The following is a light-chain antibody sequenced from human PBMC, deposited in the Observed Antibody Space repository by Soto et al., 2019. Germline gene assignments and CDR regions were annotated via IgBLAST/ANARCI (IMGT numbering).Light chain of an antibody. J-gene: IGKJ5*01. CDR2: AAS. V-gene: IGKV1-39*01. Sequence: DIQMTQSPFSLSASVADRVTITCRTSQSISSDLNWYQQKAGKAPKLLIYAASSLQSGVPSRFCGSGSGTHFTLTISSLQPEDFATYYCQQIYSIPITFGQGTRLEIK. CDR1: QSISSD. CDR3: QQIYSIPIT.